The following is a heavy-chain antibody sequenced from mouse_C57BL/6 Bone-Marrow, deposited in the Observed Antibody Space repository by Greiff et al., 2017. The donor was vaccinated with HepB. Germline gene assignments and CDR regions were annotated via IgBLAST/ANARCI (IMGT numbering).Heavy chain of an antibody. CDR2: INPNNGCT. CDR1: GYTFTDYN. V-gene: IGHV1-18*01. J-gene: IGHJ4*01. D-gene: IGHD1-1*02. CDR3: ASMGSYSPYYYAMDY. Sequence: VQLQQSGPELVKPGASVKIPCTASGYTFTDYNMDWVKQSHGKSLEWIGDINPNNGCTIYNQKFKGKATLTVDKSSSTAYMELRSQTSEDTAVYYCASMGSYSPYYYAMDYWGQGTSVTVSS.